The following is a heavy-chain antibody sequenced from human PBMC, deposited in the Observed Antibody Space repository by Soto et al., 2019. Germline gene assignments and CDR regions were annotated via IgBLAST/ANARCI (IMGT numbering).Heavy chain of an antibody. D-gene: IGHD2-8*02. J-gene: IGHJ4*02. CDR1: GGSISRSSYY. CDR3: ARDKITGLFDY. Sequence: PSETLSLTCIVSGGSISRSSYYWGWIRQPPGKGLEWIGRINHSGSTNYNPSLKSRVTISVDTSKNQFSLKLTSVTAADTAVYYCARDKITGLFDYWGQGTLVTVSS. V-gene: IGHV4-39*07. CDR2: INHSGST.